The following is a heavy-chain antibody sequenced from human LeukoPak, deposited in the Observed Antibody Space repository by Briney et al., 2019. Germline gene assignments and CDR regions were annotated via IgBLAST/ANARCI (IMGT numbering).Heavy chain of an antibody. Sequence: PGESLRLSCAASEFTVSSNYMSWVRQAPGKGLEWVSVIYSGGNTYYADSVKGRFTISRDNSKNTLYLQMNSLRAEDTAVYYCARAHYYDSSGYHADAFDIWGQGTMVTVSS. J-gene: IGHJ3*02. D-gene: IGHD3-22*01. CDR3: ARAHYYDSSGYHADAFDI. CDR1: EFTVSSNY. V-gene: IGHV3-53*01. CDR2: IYSGGNT.